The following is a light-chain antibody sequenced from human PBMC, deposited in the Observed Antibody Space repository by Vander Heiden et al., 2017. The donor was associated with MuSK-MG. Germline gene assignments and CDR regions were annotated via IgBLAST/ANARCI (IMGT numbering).Light chain of an antibody. CDR1: QSISSW. CDR3: QQYNSYSIT. Sequence: DIQFNQSPSTLSASVGDRVTITCRASQSISSWLAWYQQRPGTAPKLLIYKASSLASGVPARFSGSGSGTEFTLTISSLQPDDLATYYCQQYNSYSITFGQGTRLEI. CDR2: KAS. J-gene: IGKJ5*01. V-gene: IGKV1-5*01.